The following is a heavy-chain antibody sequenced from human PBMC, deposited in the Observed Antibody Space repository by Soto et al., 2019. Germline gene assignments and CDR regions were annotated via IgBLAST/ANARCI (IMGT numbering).Heavy chain of an antibody. CDR3: ARTFDTITYYFDY. D-gene: IGHD3-9*01. CDR1: EFSFSSYA. CDR2: ISINGNSL. V-gene: IGHV3-30-3*01. J-gene: IGHJ4*02. Sequence: QVHLVESGGGVVQPGRSLRLSCAASEFSFSSYAMHWIRQSPGKGLEWVAVISINGNSLHYADSVKDRFTISRDNSKNTLYLQLNNLRPEDTAVYYCARTFDTITYYFDYWGQGTLVTVSS.